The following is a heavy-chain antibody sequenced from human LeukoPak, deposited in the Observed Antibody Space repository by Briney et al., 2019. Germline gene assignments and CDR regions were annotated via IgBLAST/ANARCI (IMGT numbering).Heavy chain of an antibody. CDR3: ATPGRTYYDFWSGYYHFDY. J-gene: IGHJ4*02. Sequence: ASVKVSYKVSGYTLTELSMRWVRQAPGKGLEWMGGFDPEDGETIYAQKFQGRVTMTEDTSTDTAYMELSSLRSEDTAVYYCATPGRTYYDFWSGYYHFDYWGQGTLVTVSS. CDR1: GYTLTELS. V-gene: IGHV1-24*01. D-gene: IGHD3-3*01. CDR2: FDPEDGET.